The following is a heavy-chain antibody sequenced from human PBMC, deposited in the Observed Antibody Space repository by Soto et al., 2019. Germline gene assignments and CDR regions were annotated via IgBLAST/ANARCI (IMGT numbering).Heavy chain of an antibody. J-gene: IGHJ6*02. Sequence: SVKVSCKASGGTFSSYAISWVRQAPGQGLEWMGGIIPIFGTANYAQKFQGRVTITADESTSTAYMELSSLRSEDTAVYYCARAIDALMGNVSLSYGMDVWGRGTTVTVSS. CDR3: ARAIDALMGNVSLSYGMDV. V-gene: IGHV1-69*13. CDR1: GGTFSSYA. CDR2: IIPIFGTA. D-gene: IGHD7-27*01.